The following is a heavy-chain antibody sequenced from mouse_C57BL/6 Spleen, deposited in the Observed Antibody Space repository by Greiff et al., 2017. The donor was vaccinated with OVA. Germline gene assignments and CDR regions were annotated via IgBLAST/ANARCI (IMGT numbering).Heavy chain of an antibody. Sequence: QVQLKQPGAELVRPGSSVKLSCKASGYTFTSYWMHWVKQRPIQGLEWIGNIDPSDSETHYNQKFKDKATLTVDKSSSTAYMQLSSLTSEDSAVYYCAREDVLITTVVARGYFDYWGQGTTLTVSS. D-gene: IGHD1-1*01. J-gene: IGHJ2*01. CDR3: AREDVLITTVVARGYFDY. CDR1: GYTFTSYW. V-gene: IGHV1-52*01. CDR2: IDPSDSET.